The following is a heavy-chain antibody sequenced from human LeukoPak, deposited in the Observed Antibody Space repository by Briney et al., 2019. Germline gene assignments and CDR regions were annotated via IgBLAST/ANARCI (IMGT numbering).Heavy chain of an antibody. CDR2: ISGSGGST. CDR1: GFTFSSYA. J-gene: IGHJ4*02. Sequence: GGSLRLSCAASGFTFSSYAMSWVRQAPGKGLEWVSAISGSGGSTYYADSVKGRFTISRVNSKNTLYLQMNSLRAEDAAVYYCATRGYSSGWYQYYFDYWGQGTLVTVSS. D-gene: IGHD6-19*01. CDR3: ATRGYSSGWYQYYFDY. V-gene: IGHV3-23*01.